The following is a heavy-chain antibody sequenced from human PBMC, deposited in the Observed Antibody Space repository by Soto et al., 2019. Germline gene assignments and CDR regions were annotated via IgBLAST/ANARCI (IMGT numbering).Heavy chain of an antibody. J-gene: IGHJ4*02. CDR2: ISQSGHT. Sequence: SETLSLTCSIYSGSFSGYYWSLIRQPPGKGLEWIGEISQSGHTNYSPSLKSRVSISIDTSKKQFSLNLASVSAADTAVYYCARAPKVSGSSQTRPDFWGQGTLVTVSS. D-gene: IGHD6-6*01. CDR1: SGSFSGYY. V-gene: IGHV4-34*01. CDR3: ARAPKVSGSSQTRPDF.